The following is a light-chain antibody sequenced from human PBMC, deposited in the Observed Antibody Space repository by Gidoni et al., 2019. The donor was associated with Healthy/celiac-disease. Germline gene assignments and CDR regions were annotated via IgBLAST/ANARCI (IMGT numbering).Light chain of an antibody. Sequence: EIVMTQSPPTLSVSPGERATLSCRASQSVNINLAWYQQKPGQAPRLLIYGASTRATGIPARFSGSGSGTEFTLTISSLQSEDFAVYYCQQYNNWPPWTFGQGTKVEIK. CDR1: QSVNIN. CDR2: GAS. CDR3: QQYNNWPPWT. V-gene: IGKV3-15*01. J-gene: IGKJ1*01.